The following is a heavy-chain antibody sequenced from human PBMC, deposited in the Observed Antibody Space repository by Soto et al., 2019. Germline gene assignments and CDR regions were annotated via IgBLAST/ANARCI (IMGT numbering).Heavy chain of an antibody. CDR2: ISAYNGKT. D-gene: IGHD1-26*01. V-gene: IGHV1-18*01. J-gene: IGHJ3*02. CDR1: GYTFTSYG. Sequence: QVQLVQSGAEVKKPGASVKVSCKASGYTFTSYGISWVRQAPGQVLEWMGWISAYNGKTNYAQTLQGRVTMTTDTSTSTAYMELSSLRSDDTAVYYCARDSGIPETEGAFVIWGQGPMVTVSS. CDR3: ARDSGIPETEGAFVI.